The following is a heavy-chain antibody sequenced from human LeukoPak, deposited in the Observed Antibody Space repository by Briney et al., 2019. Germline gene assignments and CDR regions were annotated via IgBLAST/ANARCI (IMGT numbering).Heavy chain of an antibody. Sequence: SEILSLTCTVSGDSISSTSYFWGWIRQPPGKGLEWIGSIYNSGSTNYNPSLKSRVTISVDTSKNQFSLKLSSVTAADTAVYYCARLSMVRGVRLRAFDIWGQGTTVTVSS. CDR2: IYNSGST. J-gene: IGHJ3*02. V-gene: IGHV4-39*07. D-gene: IGHD3-10*01. CDR3: ARLSMVRGVRLRAFDI. CDR1: GDSISSTSYF.